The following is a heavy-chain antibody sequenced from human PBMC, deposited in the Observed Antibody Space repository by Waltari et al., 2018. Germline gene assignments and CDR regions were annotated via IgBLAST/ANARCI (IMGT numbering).Heavy chain of an antibody. CDR3: ARVISRPRSIAAAGTSNWFDP. CDR1: GYTFTSYD. D-gene: IGHD6-13*01. Sequence: QVQLVQSGAEVKKPGASVKVSCKASGYTFTSYDINWVRQATGQGLEWMGWMNPNSGNTGYAQKFQGRVTITRNTSISTAYMELSSLRSEDTAVYYCARVISRPRSIAAAGTSNWFDPWGQGTLVTVSS. CDR2: MNPNSGNT. J-gene: IGHJ5*02. V-gene: IGHV1-8*03.